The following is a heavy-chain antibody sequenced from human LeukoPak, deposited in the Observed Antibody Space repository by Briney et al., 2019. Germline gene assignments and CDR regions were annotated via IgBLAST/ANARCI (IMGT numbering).Heavy chain of an antibody. CDR2: IGGSNGIT. CDR3: ARNENSGWGYFDY. J-gene: IGHJ4*02. CDR1: RFTFNRPV. D-gene: IGHD5-12*01. Sequence: GGSLRLSCAVPRFTFNRPVMSWVRQGPRTGVGWVSVIGGSNGITFYVGSVKGRFTISRDNSKDTLYLQMNSLRAEDTAVYYCARNENSGWGYFDYWGQGTLVTVSS. V-gene: IGHV3-23*01.